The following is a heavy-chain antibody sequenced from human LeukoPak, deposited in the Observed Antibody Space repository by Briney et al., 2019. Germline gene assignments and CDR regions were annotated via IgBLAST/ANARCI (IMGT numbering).Heavy chain of an antibody. CDR1: GYNFVNYD. J-gene: IGHJ4*01. V-gene: IGHV1-46*01. D-gene: IGHD2-15*01. CDR2: INLRDGIR. CDR3: ARDNTKWSFDY. Sequence: GASVKVSCKTSGYNFVNYDMHRVRQAPGQGLEWMGIINLRDGIRTYAQKFQGRVTVTADTSTSTFYIEISSLTFEDTAIYYCARDNTKWSFDYWGQGTLVSVSS.